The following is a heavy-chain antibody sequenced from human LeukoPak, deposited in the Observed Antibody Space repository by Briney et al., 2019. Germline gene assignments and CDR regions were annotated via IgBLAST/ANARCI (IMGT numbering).Heavy chain of an antibody. J-gene: IGHJ4*02. Sequence: PGGSLRLSCAGSGFIFSNAWMNWVRQAPGKGLEWVGRIKSKTDGGTTDYAAPVKGRFTISRDDSKNTLYLQMYSLETEDTAVYYCSTTYYYDSSEGYWGQGTLVTVSS. D-gene: IGHD3-22*01. CDR3: STTYYYDSSEGY. CDR1: GFIFSNAW. V-gene: IGHV3-15*07. CDR2: IKSKTDGGTT.